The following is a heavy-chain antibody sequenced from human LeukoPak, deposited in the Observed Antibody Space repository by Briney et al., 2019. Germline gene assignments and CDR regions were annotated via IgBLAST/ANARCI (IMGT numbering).Heavy chain of an antibody. D-gene: IGHD5-24*01. CDR1: GFPFSSYW. J-gene: IGHJ4*02. CDR2: IKQDGSKK. CDR3: TRVGYIDEGIDY. V-gene: IGHV3-7*04. Sequence: GGSPRLSCVASGFPFSSYWMTWVRQAPGKGLEWVANIKQDGSKKSYVDSVKGRFTISRDNAKNSLYLQMNSLRAEDTAIYYCTRVGYIDEGIDYWGQGTLVTVSS.